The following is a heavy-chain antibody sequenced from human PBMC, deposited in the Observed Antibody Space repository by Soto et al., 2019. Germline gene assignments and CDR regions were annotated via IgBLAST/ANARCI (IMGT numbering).Heavy chain of an antibody. V-gene: IGHV3-30*18. D-gene: IGHD4-17*01. J-gene: IGHJ4*02. CDR1: GFTFSSYG. CDR2: ISYDGSNK. Sequence: PGGSLRLSCAASGFTFSSYGMHWVRQAPGKGLEWVAVISYDGSNKYYADSVKGRFTISRDNSKNTLYLQMNSLRAEDTAVYYCAKDLDPYGANEFDYWGQGTLVTVSS. CDR3: AKDLDPYGANEFDY.